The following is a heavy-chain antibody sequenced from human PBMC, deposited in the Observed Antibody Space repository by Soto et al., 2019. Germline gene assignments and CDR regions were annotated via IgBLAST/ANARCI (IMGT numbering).Heavy chain of an antibody. CDR2: IDPSDSYT. Sequence: EVQLVQSGAEVKKPGESLRISCKGSGYSFTSYWISWVRQMPGKGLEWMGRIDPSDSYTNYSPSFQGHVTISADKSISTAYLQWSSLKASDTAMYYCARRGRGVIEYYYYGMDVWGQGTTVTVSS. CDR1: GYSFTSYW. CDR3: ARRGRGVIEYYYYGMDV. D-gene: IGHD3-16*02. J-gene: IGHJ6*02. V-gene: IGHV5-10-1*03.